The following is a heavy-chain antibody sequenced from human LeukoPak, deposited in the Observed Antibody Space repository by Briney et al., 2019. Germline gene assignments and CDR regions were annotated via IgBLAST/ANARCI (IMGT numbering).Heavy chain of an antibody. CDR2: XSSSGSTI. CDR3: ARDQGEYSYGLYYFDY. V-gene: IGHV3-11*01. D-gene: IGHD5-18*01. CDR1: GFTFSDYY. J-gene: IGHJ4*02. Sequence: GGSLRLSCAASGFTFSDYYMSWIRQAPGKGLEWXXXXSSSGSTIYYAXSVKGRFTISRDNAKNSLYLQMNSLRAEDTAVYYCARDQGEYSYGLYYFDYWGQGTLVTVSS.